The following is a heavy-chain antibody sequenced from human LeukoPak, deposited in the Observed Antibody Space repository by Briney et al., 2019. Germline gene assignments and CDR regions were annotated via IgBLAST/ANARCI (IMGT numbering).Heavy chain of an antibody. Sequence: GASVKVSCKASGGTFSSYAISWVRQAPGQGLEWMGGIIPIFGTANYAQKFQGRVTITADESTSTAYMELSSLRSEDTAVYYCARDIVGTFYCSSTSCYPDWGQGTLVTVSS. D-gene: IGHD2-2*01. CDR1: GGTFSSYA. J-gene: IGHJ4*02. CDR2: IIPIFGTA. V-gene: IGHV1-69*13. CDR3: ARDIVGTFYCSSTSCYPD.